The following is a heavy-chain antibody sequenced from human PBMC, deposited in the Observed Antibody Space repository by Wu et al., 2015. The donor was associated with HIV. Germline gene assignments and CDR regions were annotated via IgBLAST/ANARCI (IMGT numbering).Heavy chain of an antibody. J-gene: IGHJ3*02. Sequence: QVQLQESGPGLVKPSETLFLTCTVSGGSISRHYWSWVRQPAGKRLEWIGRIFTIGTTNYNPSLQSRATMSVDTSKNQLLLTLRSVTAADTAVYYCAKHRRITADATDAFDIWGQGSMVTVSS. CDR3: AKHRRITADATDAFDI. V-gene: IGHV4-4*07. D-gene: IGHD6-13*01. CDR2: IFTIGTT. CDR1: GGSISRHY.